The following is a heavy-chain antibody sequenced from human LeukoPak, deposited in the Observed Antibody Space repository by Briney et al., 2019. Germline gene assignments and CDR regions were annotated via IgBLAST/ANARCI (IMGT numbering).Heavy chain of an antibody. D-gene: IGHD3-22*01. CDR2: IGTYDGHT. J-gene: IGHJ4*02. Sequence: ASVKVSCKTSGYSFTDYIIAWVRQAPGQGLEWLGWIGTYDGHTSYAQKVQGRVTMTTDTSATTAYLELRSLTSDDTALYYCARLMDNNYDGSAFDYWGQGTLVAVSS. CDR1: GYSFTDYI. CDR3: ARLMDNNYDGSAFDY. V-gene: IGHV1-18*01.